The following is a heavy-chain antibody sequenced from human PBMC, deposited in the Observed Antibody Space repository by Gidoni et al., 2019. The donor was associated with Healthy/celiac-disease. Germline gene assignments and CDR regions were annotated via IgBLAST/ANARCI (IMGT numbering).Heavy chain of an antibody. V-gene: IGHV4-4*07. J-gene: IGHJ4*02. Sequence: QVQLQESGPGLVKPSETLSLTCPVSGGSISSYYWSWIRQPAGKGLEWIGRIYTSGSTNYNPSLKSRVTMSVDTSKNQFSLKLSSVTAADTAVYYCARGPGIAAAGTNPSYYFDYWGQGTLVTVSS. CDR1: GGSISSYY. CDR3: ARGPGIAAAGTNPSYYFDY. D-gene: IGHD6-13*01. CDR2: IYTSGST.